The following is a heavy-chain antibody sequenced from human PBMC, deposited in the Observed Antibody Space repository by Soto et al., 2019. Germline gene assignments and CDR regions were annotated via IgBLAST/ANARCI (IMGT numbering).Heavy chain of an antibody. D-gene: IGHD3-22*01. Sequence: ASVKVSCKTSGYTFTSYGISWVRRAPGQGLEWMGWISGYNGNTNYAQAFQGRVTMTTDTSTSTAYMELRSLRSDDTAVYYCARVTTSLIVVVIKGFDYWGQGTLVTVSS. J-gene: IGHJ4*02. CDR2: ISGYNGNT. CDR3: ARVTTSLIVVVIKGFDY. V-gene: IGHV1-18*04. CDR1: GYTFTSYG.